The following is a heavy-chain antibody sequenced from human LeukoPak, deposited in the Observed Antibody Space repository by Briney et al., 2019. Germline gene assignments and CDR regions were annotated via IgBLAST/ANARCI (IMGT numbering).Heavy chain of an antibody. J-gene: IGHJ5*02. CDR3: ARGEYSWNQYNWFDP. CDR2: INPNSGGT. V-gene: IGHV1-2*02. CDR1: GYTFTGYY. Sequence: ASVKLSCKASGYTFTGYYMHWVRQAPGQGLEWMGWINPNSGGTNYAQKFQGRVTMTRDTSISTAYMELSRLRSDDTAVYYCARGEYSWNQYNWFDPWGQGTLVTVSS. D-gene: IGHD1-20*01.